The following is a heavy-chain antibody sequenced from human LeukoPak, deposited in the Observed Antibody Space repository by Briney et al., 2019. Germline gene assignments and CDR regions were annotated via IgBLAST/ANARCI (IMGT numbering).Heavy chain of an antibody. V-gene: IGHV4-38-2*02. J-gene: IGHJ4*02. D-gene: IGHD2-2*01. CDR1: GYSISSGYY. CDR3: ASRRCSTTCPEDY. Sequence: PSETLSLTCTVSGYSISSGYYWGWIRQSAGKGLEWIGRIYTSGITDYNPSLNSRLTISVDTSKNQLSLKLSSVTAADTAVYYCASRRCSTTCPEDYWGQGTLVTVSS. CDR2: IYTSGIT.